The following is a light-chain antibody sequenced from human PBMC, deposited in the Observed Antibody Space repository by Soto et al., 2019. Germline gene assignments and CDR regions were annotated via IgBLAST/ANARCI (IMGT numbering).Light chain of an antibody. CDR1: SSDVGGYDY. Sequence: QSVLTQPASVSGSPGQSITISCTGTSSDVGGYDYVSWYQQYPGKAPKLLIFDVRNRPSGLSNRFSGSKSGNTASLTISGLQAEDEADYYCSSYTSSSTHVVFGGGTKVTVL. V-gene: IGLV2-14*03. J-gene: IGLJ2*01. CDR2: DVR. CDR3: SSYTSSSTHVV.